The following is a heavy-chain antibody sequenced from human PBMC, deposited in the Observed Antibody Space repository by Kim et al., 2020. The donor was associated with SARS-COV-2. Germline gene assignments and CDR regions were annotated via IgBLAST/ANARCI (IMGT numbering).Heavy chain of an antibody. J-gene: IGHJ4*01. V-gene: IGHV1-3*01. Sequence: ASVKVSCKASGYSFNNYAIIWVRQAPGQRLEWMAWISAGNDNSRYSWRLQGRISITTDTSASTAYMDLTSLTSEDTAVYYCARGRYDVLAGYPFFLDYWG. CDR2: ISAGNDNS. CDR3: ARGRYDVLAGYPFFLDY. CDR1: GYSFNNYA. D-gene: IGHD3-9*01.